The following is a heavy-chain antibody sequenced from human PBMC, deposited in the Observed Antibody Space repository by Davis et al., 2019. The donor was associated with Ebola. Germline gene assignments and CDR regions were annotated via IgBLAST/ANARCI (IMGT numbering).Heavy chain of an antibody. CDR2: IGGNGGRT. V-gene: IGHV3-23*01. CDR1: GFSFGDYT. J-gene: IGHJ4*02. Sequence: GESLKISCAASGFSFGDYTMHWVRQRPGKGLEWVSAIGGNGGRTYYADSVKGRFTISRDNSKNTVYLQMNSLRAEDTAVYYCAKDTNADSTGGDYWGQGTLVTVSS. CDR3: AKDTNADSTGGDY. D-gene: IGHD4-17*01.